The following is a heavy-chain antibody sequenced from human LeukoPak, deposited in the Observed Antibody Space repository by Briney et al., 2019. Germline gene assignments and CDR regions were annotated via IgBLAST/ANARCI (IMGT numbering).Heavy chain of an antibody. J-gene: IGHJ3*02. CDR1: GFTFSSYW. CDR3: AREPRGLDAFDI. V-gene: IGHV3-7*01. CDR2: IKQDGREK. D-gene: IGHD3/OR15-3a*01. Sequence: GGSLRLSCAASGFTFSSYWMSWVRQAPGKGLEWVANIKQDGREKYYVDSVKGRFTIYRDNAKNSLYLQMNSLRAEDTAVYYCAREPRGLDAFDIWGKGKMVTVSS.